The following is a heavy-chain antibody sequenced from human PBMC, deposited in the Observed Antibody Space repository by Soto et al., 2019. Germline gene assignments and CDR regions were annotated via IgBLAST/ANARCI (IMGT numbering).Heavy chain of an antibody. CDR3: ARLPDFWSGYYYFDY. CDR1: GGSISSYY. V-gene: IGHV4-59*08. Sequence: PSETLSLTCTVSGGSISSYYWSWIRQPPGKGLEWIGYIYYSGSTNYNPSLKSRVTISVDTSKNQFSLKLSSVTAADTAVYYCARLPDFWSGYYYFDYWGQGTLVTVSS. CDR2: IYYSGST. J-gene: IGHJ4*02. D-gene: IGHD3-3*01.